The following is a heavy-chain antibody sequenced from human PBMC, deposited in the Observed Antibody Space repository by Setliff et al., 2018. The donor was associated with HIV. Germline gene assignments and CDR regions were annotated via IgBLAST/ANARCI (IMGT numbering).Heavy chain of an antibody. CDR1: GYTFTTYS. CDR3: ARVGVDSQEYFQH. CDR2: INTKTGNP. Sequence: SVKVSCKASGYTFTTYSMNWVRQAPGQGLEWMGWINTKTGNPTYAQGFTGRFVFSLDTSVSTAYLQINSLKAEDTAIYYCARVGVDSQEYFQHWGQGTLVTVSS. D-gene: IGHD3-3*01. V-gene: IGHV7-4-1*02. J-gene: IGHJ1*01.